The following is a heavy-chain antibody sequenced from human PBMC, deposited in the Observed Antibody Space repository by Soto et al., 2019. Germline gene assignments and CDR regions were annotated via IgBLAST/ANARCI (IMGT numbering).Heavy chain of an antibody. Sequence: SETLSLTCAVYGGSFSGYYWSWIRQPPGKGLEWIGEINHSGSTNYNPSLKSRVTISVDTSKNQFSLKLSSVTAADTAVYYCARGLRSTSFLRPGVGWFDPWGQGTLVTVSS. CDR3: ARGLRSTSFLRPGVGWFDP. D-gene: IGHD2-2*01. V-gene: IGHV4-34*01. J-gene: IGHJ5*02. CDR2: INHSGST. CDR1: GGSFSGYY.